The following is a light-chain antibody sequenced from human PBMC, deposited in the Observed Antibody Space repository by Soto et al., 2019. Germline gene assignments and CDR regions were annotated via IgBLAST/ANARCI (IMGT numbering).Light chain of an antibody. Sequence: QSVLTQPPSASGSPGQSVTISCTGTSSDVGGYNYVSWYQQHPGKAPKRMISEVSKRPSGVPDRFSGSKSGNTASLTVSGLQAEDEADYYCSSYAGSNWVFGGGTKVTVL. CDR1: SSDVGGYNY. V-gene: IGLV2-8*01. J-gene: IGLJ2*01. CDR3: SSYAGSNWV. CDR2: EVS.